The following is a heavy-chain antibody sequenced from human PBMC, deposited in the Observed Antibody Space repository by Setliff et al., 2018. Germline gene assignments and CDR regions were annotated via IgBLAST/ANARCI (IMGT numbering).Heavy chain of an antibody. V-gene: IGHV4-39*01. CDR2: IYYRGDT. J-gene: IGHJ4*02. D-gene: IGHD1-1*01. CDR3: ARTGTYRYLDY. CDR1: GASLNSGTYY. Sequence: KASETLSLTCTVSGASLNSGTYYWGWIRQPPGKGLEWIGRIYYRGDTYNPSLKGRLTISVDTAQNQFSLRLTSVTAADTAVYYCARTGTYRYLDYWGQGALVTVSS.